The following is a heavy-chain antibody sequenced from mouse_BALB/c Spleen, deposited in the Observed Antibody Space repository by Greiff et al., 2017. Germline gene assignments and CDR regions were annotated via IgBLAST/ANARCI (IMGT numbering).Heavy chain of an antibody. V-gene: IGHV1-87*01. J-gene: IGHJ4*01. D-gene: IGHD1-1*01. CDR1: GYTFTSYW. Sequence: VKLQESGAELARPGASVKLSCKASGYTFTSYWMQWVKQRPGQGLEWIGAIYPGDGDTRYTQKFKGKATLTADKSSSTAYMQLSSLASEDSAVYYCARCPYYYGSRYYAMDYWGQGTSVTVSS. CDR3: ARCPYYYGSRYYAMDY. CDR2: IYPGDGDT.